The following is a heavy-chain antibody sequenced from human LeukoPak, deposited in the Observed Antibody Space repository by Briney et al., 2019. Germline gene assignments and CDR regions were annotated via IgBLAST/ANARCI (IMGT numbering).Heavy chain of an antibody. V-gene: IGHV3-33*01. CDR3: ARAKGAAALTYYGMDV. CDR2: IWYDGSNK. Sequence: GGSLRLSCAASGFTFSSYGMHWVRQAPGKGLEWVAVIWYDGSNKYYADSVKGRFTISRDNSKNTLYLQMNSLRAEDTAVYYCARAKGAAALTYYGMDVWGQGTTVTVSS. D-gene: IGHD6-13*01. CDR1: GFTFSSYG. J-gene: IGHJ6*02.